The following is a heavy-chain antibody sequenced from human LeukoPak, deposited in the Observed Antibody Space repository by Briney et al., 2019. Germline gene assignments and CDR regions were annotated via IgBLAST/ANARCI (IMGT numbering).Heavy chain of an antibody. CDR1: GYSISGGYY. Sequence: PSETLSLTCTVSGYSISGGYYWGWIRQPPGKGLEWIGTIYHSGSTNYNPSLKSRVTISVDKSKNQFSLKLSSVTAADTAVYYCARGEYYDILTGYSYGYFQHWGQGTLVTVSS. J-gene: IGHJ1*01. D-gene: IGHD3-9*01. V-gene: IGHV4-38-2*02. CDR2: IYHSGST. CDR3: ARGEYYDILTGYSYGYFQH.